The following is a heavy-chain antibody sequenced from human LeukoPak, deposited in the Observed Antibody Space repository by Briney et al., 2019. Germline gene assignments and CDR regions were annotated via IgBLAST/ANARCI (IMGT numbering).Heavy chain of an antibody. Sequence: SGPALVKPTQTLTLTCTFSGFSLSTSGMCMSWIRQPPGKALEWLALIDWDDDKYYSTSLKTRLTISKDTSKNQVVLTMTNMDPVDTATYYCARIREGDYYYGMDVWGQGTTVTVSS. D-gene: IGHD1-26*01. V-gene: IGHV2-70*01. CDR1: GFSLSTSGMC. CDR2: IDWDDDK. CDR3: ARIREGDYYYGMDV. J-gene: IGHJ6*02.